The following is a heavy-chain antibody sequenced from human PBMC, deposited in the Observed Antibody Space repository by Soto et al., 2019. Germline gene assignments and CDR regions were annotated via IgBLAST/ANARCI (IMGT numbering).Heavy chain of an antibody. CDR3: ARDLGGLPAY. Sequence: ASVKVSCKTSGYTFTSYAMHWVRQAPGQRLEWMGWINAGNGNTKYSQKFQGRVTITIDTSASTAYMELSSLRSEDTAIYYCARDLGGLPAYWGQGTLVTVSS. D-gene: IGHD5-12*01. CDR2: INAGNGNT. CDR1: GYTFTSYA. J-gene: IGHJ4*02. V-gene: IGHV1-3*01.